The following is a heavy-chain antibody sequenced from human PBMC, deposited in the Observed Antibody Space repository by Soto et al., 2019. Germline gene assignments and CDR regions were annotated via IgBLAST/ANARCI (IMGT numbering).Heavy chain of an antibody. D-gene: IGHD5-18*01. CDR2: MWYDGSNK. V-gene: IGHV3-33*01. Sequence: QVQLVESGGGVVQPGRSLRLSCAASGLTFSIYGIHWVRQAPGKGLEWVALMWYDGSNKYYADSVKGRFPITKDNSKDTSYLQMNSLRAEDTGVYYCARGSGRGYNYLDYWGQGTLVTVSS. J-gene: IGHJ4*02. CDR1: GLTFSIYG. CDR3: ARGSGRGYNYLDY.